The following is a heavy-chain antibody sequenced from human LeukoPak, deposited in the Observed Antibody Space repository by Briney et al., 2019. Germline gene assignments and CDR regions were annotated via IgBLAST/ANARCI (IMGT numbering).Heavy chain of an antibody. V-gene: IGHV3-11*01. Sequence: RSGGSLRLSRAASGFTFSDYYMSWIRQAPGKGLEWVSYISSGGSTIYYADSVKGRFTISRDNAKNSLYLQMNSLRAEDTAVYYCASGRYGDYHFDYWGQGTLVTVSS. CDR3: ASGRYGDYHFDY. J-gene: IGHJ4*02. D-gene: IGHD4-17*01. CDR1: GFTFSDYY. CDR2: ISSGGSTI.